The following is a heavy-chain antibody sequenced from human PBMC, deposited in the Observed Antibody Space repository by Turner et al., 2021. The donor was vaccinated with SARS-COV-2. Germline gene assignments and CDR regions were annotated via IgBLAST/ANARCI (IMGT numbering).Heavy chain of an antibody. CDR2: ISWNSGSI. V-gene: IGHV3-9*01. J-gene: IGHJ4*02. CDR1: GFTFADYA. Sequence: EVQLVESGGGLVQPGRSLSLSCAASGFTFADYAMNWVRQAPGKGLEWVSGISWNSGSIGYADSVKGRFTISRDNAKNSLYLQMNSLRAEDTALYYCAKGSGYSYELGFDYWGQGTLVTVSS. D-gene: IGHD5-18*01. CDR3: AKGSGYSYELGFDY.